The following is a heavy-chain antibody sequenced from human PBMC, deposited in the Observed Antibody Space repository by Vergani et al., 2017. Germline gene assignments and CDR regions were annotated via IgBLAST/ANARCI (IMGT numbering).Heavy chain of an antibody. J-gene: IGHJ4*02. V-gene: IGHV1-18*01. CDR1: GYTFTSYG. CDR3: ARSLVGATRPFDY. D-gene: IGHD1-26*01. Sequence: QVQLVQSGAEVKKPGASVKVSCKASGYTFTSYGISGVRQAPGQGREWMGWIRGYNGNTHYAQKLQDRVTRTTDTSTSTAYMELRSLRSDDTAVYYCARSLVGATRPFDYWGQGTLVTVSS. CDR2: IRGYNGNT.